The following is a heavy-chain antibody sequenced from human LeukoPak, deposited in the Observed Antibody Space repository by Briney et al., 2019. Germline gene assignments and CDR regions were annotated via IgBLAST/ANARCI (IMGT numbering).Heavy chain of an antibody. D-gene: IGHD2-15*01. CDR2: MNPNSGNT. J-gene: IGHJ6*02. CDR1: GYTFTSYD. Sequence: ASVKVSCKASGYTFTSYDINWVRQATGQGLEWMGWMNPNSGNTGYAQKFQGRVTMTRDTSTSTVYMELSSLRSEDTAVYYCARDSRLLKSHYYYYGMDVWGQGTLVTVSS. V-gene: IGHV1-8*01. CDR3: ARDSRLLKSHYYYYGMDV.